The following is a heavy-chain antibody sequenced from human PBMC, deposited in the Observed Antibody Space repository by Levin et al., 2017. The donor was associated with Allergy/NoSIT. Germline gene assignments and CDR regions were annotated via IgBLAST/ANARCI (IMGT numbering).Heavy chain of an antibody. CDR1: GFSLSTSGMC. CDR3: AREHYDILTGYYAPIDY. V-gene: IGHV2-70*11. CDR2: IDWDDDK. D-gene: IGHD3-9*01. Sequence: SGPTLVKPTQTLTLTCTFSGFSLSTSGMCVSWIRQPPGKALEWLARIDWDDDKYYSTSLKTRLTISKDTSKNQVVLTMTNMDPVDTATYYCAREHYDILTGYYAPIDYWGQGTLVTVSS. J-gene: IGHJ4*02.